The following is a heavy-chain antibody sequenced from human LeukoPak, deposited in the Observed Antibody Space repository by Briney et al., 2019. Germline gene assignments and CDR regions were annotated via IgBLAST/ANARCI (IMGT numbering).Heavy chain of an antibody. V-gene: IGHV3-21*01. J-gene: IGHJ6*03. CDR2: ISSTSSYI. Sequence: PGGSVRLSCAASGFTFGSCSMNWVRQVPGKGLQWVSSISSTSSYIYYADSVKGRFTISRDNAKNSLDLQMNSLRAEDTAVYYCARDTQPQHDHFWSGYYTRDYYYYMDVWGKGTTVTVSS. CDR3: ARDTQPQHDHFWSGYYTRDYYYYMDV. D-gene: IGHD3-3*02. CDR1: GFTFGSCS.